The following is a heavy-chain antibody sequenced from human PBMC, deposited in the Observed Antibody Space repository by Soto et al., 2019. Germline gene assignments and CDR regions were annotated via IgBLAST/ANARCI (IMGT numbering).Heavy chain of an antibody. V-gene: IGHV1-18*01. D-gene: IGHD3-16*01. J-gene: IGHJ6*02. CDR3: ARAGEMPYYYYGMDV. CDR1: GYTFTTYG. CDR2: ISGYNGNT. Sequence: QVQLVQSGAEVKKPGASVKVSCKSSGYTFTTYGISWVRQAPGQGLEWMGWISGYNGNTKYAQKFQGRVTMTTDTSTSTAYMDVRSLRSDDTAVYYCARAGEMPYYYYGMDVWGQGTTVTVYS.